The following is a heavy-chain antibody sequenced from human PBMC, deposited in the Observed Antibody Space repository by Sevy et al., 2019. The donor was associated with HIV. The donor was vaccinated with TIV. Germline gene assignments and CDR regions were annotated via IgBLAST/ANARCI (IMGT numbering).Heavy chain of an antibody. V-gene: IGHV1-2*02. CDR3: ARLTTRPTSDLYGMDV. Sequence: ASVKVSCKASGYTFSDYYIHWVRQTPGQGLEWMAWINPNDGVTHYAQRIQGGVTLTRDTSVSTAYMDLRGLRYDDTAIYYCARLTTRPTSDLYGMDVWGQWTPVTVSS. D-gene: IGHD4-17*01. J-gene: IGHJ6*02. CDR2: INPNDGVT. CDR1: GYTFSDYY.